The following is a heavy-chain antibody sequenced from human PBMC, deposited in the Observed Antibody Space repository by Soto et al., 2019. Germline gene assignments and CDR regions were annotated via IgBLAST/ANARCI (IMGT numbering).Heavy chain of an antibody. D-gene: IGHD2-21*01. CDR2: IYYSGST. Sequence: QVQLQESGPGLVKPSQTLSLTCTVSGGSISSGGYYWSWIRQHPGKGLEWIGYIYYSGSTYYNPSLRSRVTISVDTSKHRFSLKLSSVTAAHTAVYYCAASCVGCGGFNYFGMDVWGQGTTVTVSS. CDR3: AASCVGCGGFNYFGMDV. J-gene: IGHJ6*02. V-gene: IGHV4-31*03. CDR1: GGSISSGGYY.